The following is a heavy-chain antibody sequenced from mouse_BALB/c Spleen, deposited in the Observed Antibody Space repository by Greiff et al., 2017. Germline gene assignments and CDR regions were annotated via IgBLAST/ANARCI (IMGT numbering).Heavy chain of an antibody. D-gene: IGHD2-1*01. CDR3: VRDGNLYYAMDY. CDR1: GFAFNTNA. Sequence: GGGLVQPKGSLKLSCAASGFAFNTNAMNWVRQAPGKGLEWVARIRSKSNNYATYYADSVKDRFTISRDDSQSMLYLQMNNLKTEDTAMYYCVRDGNLYYAMDYWGQGTSVTVSS. V-gene: IGHV10S3*01. J-gene: IGHJ4*01. CDR2: IRSKSNNYAT.